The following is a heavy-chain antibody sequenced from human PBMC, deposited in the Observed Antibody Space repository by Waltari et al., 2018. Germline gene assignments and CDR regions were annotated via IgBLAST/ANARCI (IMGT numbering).Heavy chain of an antibody. CDR2: ISSSSSDI. CDR1: GFTFSSYS. CDR3: ARDLAEYSSSPGAFDI. J-gene: IGHJ3*02. V-gene: IGHV3-21*01. Sequence: EVQLVESGGGLVKPGGSLRLSCAASGFTFSSYSMHWVRQAHGKGLAWVSSISSSSSDIYYADSVKGRFTISRDNAKNSLYLQMNSLRAEDTAVYYCARDLAEYSSSPGAFDIWGQGTMVTVSS. D-gene: IGHD6-6*01.